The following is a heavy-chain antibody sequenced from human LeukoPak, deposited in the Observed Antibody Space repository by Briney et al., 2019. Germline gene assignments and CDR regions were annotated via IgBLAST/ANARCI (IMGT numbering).Heavy chain of an antibody. Sequence: GGSLRLSCAASGFTFSSYAMSWVRQAPGKGLEWVAIISYDGSNEYYADSVKGRFTISRDNSKNTLYLQMNSLRAADTAVYYCARDKGPSYLSSFDYWGQGTLVTVSS. D-gene: IGHD2-2*01. CDR3: ARDKGPSYLSSFDY. V-gene: IGHV3-30*04. J-gene: IGHJ4*02. CDR2: ISYDGSNE. CDR1: GFTFSSYA.